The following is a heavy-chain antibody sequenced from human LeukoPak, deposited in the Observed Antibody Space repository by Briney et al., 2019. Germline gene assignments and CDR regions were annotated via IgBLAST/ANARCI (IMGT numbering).Heavy chain of an antibody. CDR1: GFTFDDYA. D-gene: IGHD3-10*01. J-gene: IGHJ4*02. V-gene: IGHV3-9*01. CDR3: AGVDFGSGGSDY. CDR2: ISWNSGSI. Sequence: PGGSLRLSCAASGFTFDDYAMHWVRQAPGKGLEWVSGISWNSGSIGYADSVKGRFTISRDNAKNSLYLQMNSLRAEDTAVYYCAGVDFGSGGSDYWGQGTLVTVSS.